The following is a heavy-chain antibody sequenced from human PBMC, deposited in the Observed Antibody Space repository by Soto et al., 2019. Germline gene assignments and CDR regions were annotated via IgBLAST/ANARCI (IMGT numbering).Heavy chain of an antibody. CDR3: TIKESRGAGMDV. CDR1: GFSLSTNGVG. Sequence: QITLKESGPTLVKPTQTLTLTCTFSGFSLSTNGVGVVWIRQPPGTALEWLALIYWDGDERYSPFLKSRLTNTKDTHKHQVALAEPNEDPVDTATYHCTIKESRGAGMDVWGQGTPVTVSS. V-gene: IGHV2-5*02. D-gene: IGHD2-15*01. J-gene: IGHJ6*02. CDR2: IYWDGDE.